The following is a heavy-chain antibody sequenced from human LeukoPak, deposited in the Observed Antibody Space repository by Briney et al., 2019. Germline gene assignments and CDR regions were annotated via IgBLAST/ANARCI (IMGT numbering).Heavy chain of an antibody. CDR3: ARDFAIQLWTRPYDY. CDR2: ISSSSSYI. CDR1: GFTFSSYS. J-gene: IGHJ4*02. D-gene: IGHD5-18*01. Sequence: PGGSLRLSCAASGFTFSSYSMNWVRQAPGKGLEWVSSISSSSSYIYYADSVKGRFTISRANAKNSLYLQMNSLRAEDTAVYYCARDFAIQLWTRPYDYWGQGTLVTVSS. V-gene: IGHV3-21*01.